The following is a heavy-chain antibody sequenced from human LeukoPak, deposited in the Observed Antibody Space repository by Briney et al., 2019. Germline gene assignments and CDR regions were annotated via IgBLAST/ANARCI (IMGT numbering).Heavy chain of an antibody. CDR3: AKDRGLDIAALSY. Sequence: ASVKVSCKASGGTLSSYAITWVRQAPGQGLEWMGGIIPIFGTTNYAQKFQGRVTITTDESTTTAYMELSSLRSEDTAVYYCAKDRGLDIAALSYWGQGTLVTVSS. CDR1: GGTLSSYA. D-gene: IGHD5-12*01. V-gene: IGHV1-69*05. CDR2: IIPIFGTT. J-gene: IGHJ4*02.